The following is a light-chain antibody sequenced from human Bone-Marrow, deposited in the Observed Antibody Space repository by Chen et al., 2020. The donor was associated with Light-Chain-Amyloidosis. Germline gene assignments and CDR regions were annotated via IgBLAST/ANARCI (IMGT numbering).Light chain of an antibody. J-gene: IGLJ3*02. CDR2: DDS. CDR1: NIGSTS. V-gene: IGLV3-21*02. CDR3: QVWDRSSDRPV. Sequence: SYVLTQPSSVSVAPGQTATIACGGNNIGSTSVHWYQQTPGQAPLLVVYDDSDRPSGIPERLSGSNSGNTATLTISGVEAGDEAVYYCQVWDRSSDRPVFGGGTKLAGL.